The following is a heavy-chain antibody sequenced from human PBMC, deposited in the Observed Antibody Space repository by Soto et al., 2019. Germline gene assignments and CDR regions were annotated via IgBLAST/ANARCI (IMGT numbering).Heavy chain of an antibody. CDR1: GGSFSGYY. J-gene: IGHJ5*02. CDR2: INHSGST. Sequence: SETLSLTCAVYGGSFSGYYWSWIRQPPGKGLEWIGEINHSGSTNYNPSLKSRVTISVDTSKNQFSLKLSSVTAADTAVYYCARELGDFWSGYYPRWFDPWGQGTLVTVSS. D-gene: IGHD3-3*01. V-gene: IGHV4-34*01. CDR3: ARELGDFWSGYYPRWFDP.